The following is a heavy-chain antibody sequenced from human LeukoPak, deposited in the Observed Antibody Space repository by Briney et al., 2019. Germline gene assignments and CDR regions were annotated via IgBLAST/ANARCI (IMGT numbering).Heavy chain of an antibody. J-gene: IGHJ4*02. CDR3: AKDSTSGSYLHYFDY. CDR1: GFTFSSYT. D-gene: IGHD1-26*01. CDR2: ISSNVCST. Sequence: GGSLRLSCAASGFTFSSYTMSWVRQAPGKGVEWVSAISSNVCSTYYADSVKGRFTISRDNSNNTLYLQMNSLRAEDTAVYYCAKDSTSGSYLHYFDYWGQGTLVTVSS. V-gene: IGHV3-23*01.